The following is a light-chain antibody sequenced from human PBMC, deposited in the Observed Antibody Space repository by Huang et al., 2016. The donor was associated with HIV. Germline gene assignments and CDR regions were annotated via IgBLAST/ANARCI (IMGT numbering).Light chain of an antibody. CDR1: QSISTW. V-gene: IGKV1-5*03. J-gene: IGKJ1*01. CDR3: QQYNTYWT. Sequence: DIQMTQSPSTLSASVVDRVTITCRASQSISTWLAWYQQKPGKAPKLLIYKASNLESGVPSRFSGSGSGTEFTLTINSLQPDDFATYYCQQYNTYWTFGQGTKVEIK. CDR2: KAS.